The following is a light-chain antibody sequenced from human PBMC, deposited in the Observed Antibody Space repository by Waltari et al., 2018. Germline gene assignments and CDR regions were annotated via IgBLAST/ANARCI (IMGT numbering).Light chain of an antibody. V-gene: IGKV1-12*01. CDR2: SAS. CDR1: HSISIW. CDR3: QQSNTFPYN. Sequence: DLQLTQSPSSVSASVGDRVTITCRASHSISIWLAWYQHKAGKPPKLLLYSASSLETGVPSRFSGSGSGTEFTLTITSLQADDSATYYCQQSNTFPYNFGRGTKLEI. J-gene: IGKJ2*01.